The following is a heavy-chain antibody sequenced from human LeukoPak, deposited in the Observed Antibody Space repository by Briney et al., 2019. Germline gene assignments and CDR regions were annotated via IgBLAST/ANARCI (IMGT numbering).Heavy chain of an antibody. Sequence: PPGGSLRLSCAASGFTFSSYGMHWVRQAPGKGLEWVAVISYDGSNKYYADSVKGRFTISRDNSKNTLYLQMNSLRAEDTAVYYCAKSRGYYYEKSGPADYWGQGTLVTVSS. CDR2: ISYDGSNK. J-gene: IGHJ4*02. D-gene: IGHD3-22*01. CDR3: AKSRGYYYEKSGPADY. CDR1: GFTFSSYG. V-gene: IGHV3-30*18.